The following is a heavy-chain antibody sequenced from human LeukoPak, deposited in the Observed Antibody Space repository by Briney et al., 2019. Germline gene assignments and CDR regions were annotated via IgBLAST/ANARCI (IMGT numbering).Heavy chain of an antibody. V-gene: IGHV3-73*01. D-gene: IGHD4-17*01. Sequence: GGSLTLSCAASGFTFSGSAMHWVRQASGKGLEWVGRIRSKANSYATAYAASVKGRFTISRDDSKNTAYLQMNSLKAEDTAVYYCTRTSYGDYYNWFDPWAQGTLVTVSP. CDR1: GFTFSGSA. J-gene: IGHJ5*02. CDR2: IRSKANSYAT. CDR3: TRTSYGDYYNWFDP.